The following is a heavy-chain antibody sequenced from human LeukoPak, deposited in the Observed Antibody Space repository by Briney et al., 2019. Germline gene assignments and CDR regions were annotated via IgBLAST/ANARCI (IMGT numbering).Heavy chain of an antibody. V-gene: IGHV4-39*07. J-gene: IGHJ3*02. CDR3: ARGSGLVGDAFDI. CDR1: GGSISSSSYY. CDR2: IYYSGST. D-gene: IGHD6-6*01. Sequence: PSETLSLTCTVSGGSISSSSYYWGWIRQPPGKGLEWIGSIYYSGSTYYNPSLKSRVTISVDTSKNQFSLKLSSVTAADTAVYYCARGSGLVGDAFDIWGQGTMVTVSS.